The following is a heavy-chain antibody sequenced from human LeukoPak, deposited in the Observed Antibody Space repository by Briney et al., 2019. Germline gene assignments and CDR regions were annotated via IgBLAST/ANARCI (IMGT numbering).Heavy chain of an antibody. V-gene: IGHV1-8*03. CDR3: ARGMTGYDFWRAYYYYYYMDV. CDR1: GGTFSNHA. CDR2: MNPNSGNT. J-gene: IGHJ6*03. Sequence: ASVTVSCKASGGTFSNHAVNWVRQATGQGLEWMGWMNPNSGNTGYAQKFQGRVTITRNTSISTAYMELSSLRSEDTAVYYCARGMTGYDFWRAYYYYYYMDVWGKGTTVTVSS. D-gene: IGHD3-3*01.